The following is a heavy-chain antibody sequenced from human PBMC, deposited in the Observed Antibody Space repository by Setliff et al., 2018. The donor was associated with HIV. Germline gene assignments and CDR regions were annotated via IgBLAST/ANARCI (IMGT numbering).Heavy chain of an antibody. D-gene: IGHD3-9*01. Sequence: SETLSLTCTVSGGSISSYYRSWIRQPPGKGLEWIGYIYYNGNTNYNPSLKSRVTISVDTSKNQLSLKLSSVTAADTAVYYCARLGSALRYLDWLLGDEGYYYYYMDVWGKGTTVTVSS. J-gene: IGHJ6*03. CDR2: IYYNGNT. CDR3: ARLGSALRYLDWLLGDEGYYYYYMDV. CDR1: GGSISSYY. V-gene: IGHV4-59*01.